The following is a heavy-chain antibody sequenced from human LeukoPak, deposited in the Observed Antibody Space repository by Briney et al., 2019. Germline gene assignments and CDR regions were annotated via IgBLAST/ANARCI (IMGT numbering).Heavy chain of an antibody. CDR2: INHSGST. J-gene: IGHJ6*03. Sequence: PSETLSLTCAVYGGSFSGYYWSWIRQPPGKGLEWIGEINHSGSTNYNPSLKSRVTISVDTSKNQFSLKLSSVTAADTAVYYCARFGYYYGSGSSILSYYYYYMDVWGKGTTVTISS. D-gene: IGHD3-10*01. CDR1: GGSFSGYY. CDR3: ARFGYYYGSGSSILSYYYYYMDV. V-gene: IGHV4-34*01.